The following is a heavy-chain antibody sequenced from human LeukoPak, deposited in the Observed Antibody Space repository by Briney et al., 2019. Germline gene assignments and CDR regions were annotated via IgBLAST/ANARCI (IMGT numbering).Heavy chain of an antibody. CDR3: AKPGYSTSWRDAFDM. CDR1: GFTFSSYS. CDR2: ISGSGDST. J-gene: IGHJ3*02. V-gene: IGHV3-23*01. Sequence: PGGSLRLSCAASGFTFSSYSITWVRQAPGKGLEWVSGISGSGDSTHYADSVKGRFSISRDNSKNTLYLQMNSLRAEDTAVYYCAKPGYSTSWRDAFDMWGQGTIVTVSS. D-gene: IGHD6-13*01.